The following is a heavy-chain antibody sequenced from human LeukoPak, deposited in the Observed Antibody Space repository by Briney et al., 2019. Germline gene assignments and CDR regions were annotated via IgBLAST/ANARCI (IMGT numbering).Heavy chain of an antibody. CDR1: GFTFSSYD. D-gene: IGHD2/OR15-2a*01. Sequence: GGSLRLSCAASGFTFSSYDMHWVRRAAGKGLEWVSGIGTAGDPHYPGSVKGRFTISRDNAKNSLYLQMNSLRDEDTAVYYCARDQEFAFDIWGQGTMVTVSS. J-gene: IGHJ3*02. CDR3: ARDQEFAFDI. CDR2: IGTAGDP. V-gene: IGHV3-13*05.